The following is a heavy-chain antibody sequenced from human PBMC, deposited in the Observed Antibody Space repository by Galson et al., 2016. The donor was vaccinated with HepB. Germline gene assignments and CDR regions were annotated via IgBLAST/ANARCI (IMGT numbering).Heavy chain of an antibody. D-gene: IGHD1-20*01. V-gene: IGHV2-5*01. CDR3: THLVNWNPLSYFDY. Sequence: PALVKPTQTLTLTCTFSGFSLTTSGVGVGWIRQPPGKALEWLALIYWNDDKRNSPSLKSRLTILKDTSKNQVVLTMPNLDPVDTATYYCTHLVNWNPLSYFDYWGPGILVTVSS. CDR2: IYWNDDK. J-gene: IGHJ4*02. CDR1: GFSLTTSGVG.